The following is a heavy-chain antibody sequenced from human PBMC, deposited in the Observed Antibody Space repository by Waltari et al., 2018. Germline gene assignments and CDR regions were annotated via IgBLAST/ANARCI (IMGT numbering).Heavy chain of an antibody. J-gene: IGHJ6*02. CDR2: INTNTGNP. CDR3: ASPSDTAMGLGGMDV. CDR1: GYTFISYV. Sequence: QVQLVQSGSELKKPGASVRVSCKASGYTFISYVMNWMRQAPGQGLGWVGWINTNTGNPTYAQGFTGRFVFSLDTSVSTAYLQISSLKAEDTAVYYCASPSDTAMGLGGMDVWGQGTTVTVSS. D-gene: IGHD5-18*01. V-gene: IGHV7-4-1*02.